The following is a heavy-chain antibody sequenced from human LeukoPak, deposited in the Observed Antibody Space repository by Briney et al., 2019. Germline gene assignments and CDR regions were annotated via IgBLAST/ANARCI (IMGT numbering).Heavy chain of an antibody. CDR3: ARGRSPYTMVRGVIGWFDP. D-gene: IGHD3-10*01. Sequence: ASVKVSCKASGCTFTSYDINWVRQATGQGLEWMGWMNPNSGNTGYAQKFQGRVTMTRNTSISTAYMELSSLRSEDTAVYYCARGRSPYTMVRGVIGWFDPWGQGTLVTVSS. V-gene: IGHV1-8*01. J-gene: IGHJ5*02. CDR2: MNPNSGNT. CDR1: GCTFTSYD.